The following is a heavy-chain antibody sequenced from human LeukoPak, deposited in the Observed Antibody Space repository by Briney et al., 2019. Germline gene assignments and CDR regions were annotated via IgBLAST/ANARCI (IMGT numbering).Heavy chain of an antibody. CDR1: GFTFSSYE. CDR2: ISSSSSYI. D-gene: IGHD3-10*01. CDR3: ARDLAPGLDY. V-gene: IGHV3-21*01. J-gene: IGHJ4*02. Sequence: KPGGSLRLSCAASGFTFSSYEMNWVRQAPGKGLEWVSSISSSSSYIYYADSVKGRFTISRDNAKNSLYLQMNSLRAEDTAVYYCARDLAPGLDYWGQGTLVTVSS.